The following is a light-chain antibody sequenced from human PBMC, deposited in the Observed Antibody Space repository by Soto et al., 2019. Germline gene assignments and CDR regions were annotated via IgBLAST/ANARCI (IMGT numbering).Light chain of an antibody. Sequence: DIQMTQSPSSLSASVGDRVTITCRASQDIGKDLGWYQQRPGKAPKRLIYAASSLQSGVPSRFSGSGSGTEFIHTISSLQPEDFATYYCLQHNNYPRAFGQGTKVEIK. CDR2: AAS. CDR1: QDIGKD. V-gene: IGKV1-17*01. CDR3: LQHNNYPRA. J-gene: IGKJ1*01.